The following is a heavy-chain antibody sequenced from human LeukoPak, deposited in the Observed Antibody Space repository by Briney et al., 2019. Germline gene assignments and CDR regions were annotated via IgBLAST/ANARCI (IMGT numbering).Heavy chain of an antibody. Sequence: ASVKVSCQASGYTFTGYYMHWVRQAPGQGLEWMGWINPNSGGTNYAQKFQGRVTMTRDTSISTAYMELSRLRSDDTAVYYCASSSTVTSPYFDYWGQGALVTVSS. D-gene: IGHD4-17*01. V-gene: IGHV1-2*02. CDR1: GYTFTGYY. CDR3: ASSSTVTSPYFDY. CDR2: INPNSGGT. J-gene: IGHJ4*02.